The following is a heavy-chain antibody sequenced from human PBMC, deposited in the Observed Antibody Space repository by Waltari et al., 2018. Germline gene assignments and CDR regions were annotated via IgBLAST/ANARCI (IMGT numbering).Heavy chain of an antibody. J-gene: IGHJ4*02. D-gene: IGHD5-18*01. CDR2: LSPICGTA. CDR1: GGTFSSYA. Sequence: QVQLVQSGAEVKKPGSSVKVSCKASGGTFSSYAISWVRQAPGQGLELMGGLSPICGTANYAQKFQGRVTITKDESTSTAYMELSSLRSEDTAVYYCARDRAGSYGNKAFDYWGQGTLVTVSS. CDR3: ARDRAGSYGNKAFDY. V-gene: IGHV1-69*05.